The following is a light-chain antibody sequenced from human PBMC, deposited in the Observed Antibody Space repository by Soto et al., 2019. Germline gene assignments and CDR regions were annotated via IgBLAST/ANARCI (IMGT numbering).Light chain of an antibody. CDR1: QNISSY. J-gene: IGKJ1*01. CDR3: QQRSNWPRT. Sequence: IVLTQSPVTLSLSPGERATLSCRASQNISSYLIWYQQKPGQAPRLLMYDVSNRATGIPARFSGSGSGTDFTLTISSREPEDLAVYYCQQRSNWPRTFGQGTKVEIK. V-gene: IGKV3-11*01. CDR2: DVS.